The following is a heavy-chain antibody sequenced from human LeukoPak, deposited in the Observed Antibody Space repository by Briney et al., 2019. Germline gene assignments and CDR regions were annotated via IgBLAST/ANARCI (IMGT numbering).Heavy chain of an antibody. CDR1: GFTLSSYS. CDR2: ISSSSSI. J-gene: IGHJ4*02. D-gene: IGHD3-3*01. CDR3: ARDRRFDFDY. V-gene: IGHV3-48*02. Sequence: GGSLRLSCAASGFTLSSYSMNWVRQAPGKGLEWVSYISSSSSIYYADSVKGRFTISRDNAKNSLYLQMNSLRDEDTAVYYCARDRRFDFDYWGQGILVTVSS.